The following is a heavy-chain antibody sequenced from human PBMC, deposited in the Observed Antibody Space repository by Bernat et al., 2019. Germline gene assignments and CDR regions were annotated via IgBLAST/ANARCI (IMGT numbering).Heavy chain of an antibody. CDR2: ISSSSSTI. J-gene: IGHJ6*02. D-gene: IGHD6-19*01. V-gene: IGHV3-48*01. CDR1: GFTFSSYS. CDR3: AREEGLAVAGFGDYDYYGMDV. Sequence: EVQLVESGGGLVQPGGSLRLSCAASGFTFSSYSMNWVRQAPGKGLEWVSYISSSSSTIYYADSVKGRFTISRDNAKNSLYLQMNSLRAEDTAVYYCAREEGLAVAGFGDYDYYGMDVWGQGTTVTVSS.